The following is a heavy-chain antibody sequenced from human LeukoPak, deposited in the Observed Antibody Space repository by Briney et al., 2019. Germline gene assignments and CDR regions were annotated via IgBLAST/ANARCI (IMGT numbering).Heavy chain of an antibody. CDR3: ARSLIVVVPAAGPDY. CDR2: ISYDGSNK. V-gene: IGHV3-30-3*01. J-gene: IGHJ4*02. CDR1: GFTFSSYA. D-gene: IGHD2-2*01. Sequence: GGSLRLSCAASGFTFSSYAMHWVRQAPGKGLEWVAVISYDGSNKYYADSVKGRSTISRDNSKNTLYLQMNSLRAEDTAVYYCARSLIVVVPAAGPDYWGQGTLVTVSS.